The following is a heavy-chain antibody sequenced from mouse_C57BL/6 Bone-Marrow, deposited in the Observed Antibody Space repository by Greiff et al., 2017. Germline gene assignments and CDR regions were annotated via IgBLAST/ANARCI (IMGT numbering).Heavy chain of an antibody. CDR1: GYTFTDYY. V-gene: IGHV1-76*01. D-gene: IGHD4-1*01. Sequence: QVQLQQSGAELVRPGASVKLSCKASGYTFTDYYINWVKQRPGQGLEWIARIYPGSGNTYYNEKFKGKATLTAEKSSSTAYMQLSGLTSEDSAVYFCAGLNWNYWGQGTTLTVSS. CDR3: AGLNWNY. CDR2: IYPGSGNT. J-gene: IGHJ2*01.